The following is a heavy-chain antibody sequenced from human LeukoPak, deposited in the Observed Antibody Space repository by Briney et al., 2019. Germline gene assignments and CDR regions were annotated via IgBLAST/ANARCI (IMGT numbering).Heavy chain of an antibody. CDR1: GFTFSSYI. D-gene: IGHD2-2*01. J-gene: IGHJ4*02. CDR2: ISSSSSYI. V-gene: IGHV3-21*01. Sequence: GGSLRLSCTASGFTFSSYIMNWVRQAPGKGLEWVSSISSSSSYIYYADSVKGRFTISRDNAKNSLYLQMNSLRAEDTAVYYCASLGYCSSTSCYGLDYWGQGTLVTVSS. CDR3: ASLGYCSSTSCYGLDY.